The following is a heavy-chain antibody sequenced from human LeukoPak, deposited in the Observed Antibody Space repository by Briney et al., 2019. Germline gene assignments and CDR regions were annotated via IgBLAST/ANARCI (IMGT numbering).Heavy chain of an antibody. CDR1: GGSFSGYY. CDR2: INHSGST. D-gene: IGHD4-17*01. J-gene: IGHJ6*02. V-gene: IGHV4-34*01. Sequence: AETLSLTCAVYGGSFSGYYWSWIRQPPGKGLEWIGEINHSGSTNYNPSLKSRVTISVDTSKNQFSLKLSSVTAADTAVYYCAREWGTVTVPPPPQYYYYGMDVWGQGTTVTVSS. CDR3: AREWGTVTVPPPPQYYYYGMDV.